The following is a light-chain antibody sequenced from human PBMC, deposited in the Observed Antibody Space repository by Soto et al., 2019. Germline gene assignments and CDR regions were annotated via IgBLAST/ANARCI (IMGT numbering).Light chain of an antibody. CDR1: QSVSSY. J-gene: IGKJ4*01. CDR2: DAS. CDR3: QQRCNWPIT. V-gene: IGKV3-11*01. Sequence: EIVLTQSPATLSLSPGERATLSCRASQSVSSYLAWYQQKPGQAPRLLIYDASNRAPGIPARFSGSGSGTYFTRTISSLVPEDFAVYYCQQRCNWPITFGGGTKVEIK.